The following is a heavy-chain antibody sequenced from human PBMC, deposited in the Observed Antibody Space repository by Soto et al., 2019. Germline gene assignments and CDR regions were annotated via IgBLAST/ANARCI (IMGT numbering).Heavy chain of an antibody. D-gene: IGHD3-22*01. CDR2: IRSKANSYAT. CDR3: TRHRYYDSSGYFDY. CDR1: GFTFSGSA. V-gene: IGHV3-73*02. J-gene: IGHJ4*02. Sequence: EVQLVESGGGLVQPGGSLKLSCAASGFTFSGSAMHWVRQASGKGLEWVGRIRSKANSYATAYAASVKGRLTISRDDSKNTAYLQMNSLKTEDTAVYYCTRHRYYDSSGYFDYWGQGTLVTVSS.